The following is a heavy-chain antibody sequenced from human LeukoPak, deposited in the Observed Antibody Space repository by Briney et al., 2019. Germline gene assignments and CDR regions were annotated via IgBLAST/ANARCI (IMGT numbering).Heavy chain of an antibody. J-gene: IGHJ1*01. CDR2: IYHSGST. CDR3: ASGRDYYDSSGYYIFQH. Sequence: SQTLSLTCAVSGGSISSGGYSWSWIRQPPGKGREWIGYIYHSGSTYYNPSLKSRVTISVDRSKNQFSLKLSSVTAADTAVYYCASGRDYYDSSGYYIFQHWGQGTLVTVSS. CDR1: GGSISSGGYS. D-gene: IGHD3-22*01. V-gene: IGHV4-30-2*01.